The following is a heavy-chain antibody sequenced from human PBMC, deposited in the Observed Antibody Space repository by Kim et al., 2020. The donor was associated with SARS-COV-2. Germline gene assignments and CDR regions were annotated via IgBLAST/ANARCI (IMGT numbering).Heavy chain of an antibody. J-gene: IGHJ3*02. Sequence: GGSLRLSCAASGFTFNNYWMSWVRQTPGKGLEWVANIKQDGADKKYVDSVKGRFTISRDNTKSSLHLQMNSLRAEDTGVYYCARDKLGDSTPWIDGFDIWGQGTTVTVSS. CDR3: ARDKLGDSTPWIDGFDI. D-gene: IGHD2-21*02. CDR1: GFTFNNYW. CDR2: IKQDGADK. V-gene: IGHV3-7*01.